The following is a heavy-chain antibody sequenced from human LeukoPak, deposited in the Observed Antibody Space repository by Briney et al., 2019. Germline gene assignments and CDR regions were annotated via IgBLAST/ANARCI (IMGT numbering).Heavy chain of an antibody. J-gene: IGHJ6*03. CDR2: ISSSSSTI. Sequence: GGSLRLSCAASGFTFSSYSMNWVRQPPGKGLEWVSYISSSSSTIYYADSVKGRFTISRDNAKNSLYLQMNSLRAEDTAVYYCARDGFGGYSYGSSLYYYYYYYMDVWGHGTLVTVSS. CDR3: ARDGFGGYSYGSSLYYYYYYYMDV. CDR1: GFTFSSYS. V-gene: IGHV3-48*04. D-gene: IGHD5-18*01.